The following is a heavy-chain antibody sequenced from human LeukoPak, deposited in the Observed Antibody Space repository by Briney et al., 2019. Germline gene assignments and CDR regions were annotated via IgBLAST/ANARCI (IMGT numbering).Heavy chain of an antibody. D-gene: IGHD2-2*01. CDR1: GGSTSGHY. CDR2: IYDTGTT. J-gene: IGHJ5*02. Sequence: SETLSLTCSVSGGSTSGHYWSWIRQPPGTGLEYIGYIYDTGTTYYNPSLKSRVTILRDTSKNQFSLKLSSVTAADTAVYFCARGRGYCSSANCLGWFDPWGQGTLVTVSS. CDR3: ARGRGYCSSANCLGWFDP. V-gene: IGHV4-59*11.